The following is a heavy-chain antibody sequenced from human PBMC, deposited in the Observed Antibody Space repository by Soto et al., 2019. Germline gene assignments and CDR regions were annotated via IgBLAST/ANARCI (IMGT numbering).Heavy chain of an antibody. D-gene: IGHD2-15*01. V-gene: IGHV4-34*01. CDR3: ARGQEGVVATH. J-gene: IGHJ4*02. CDR1: GGSFTGYY. CDR2: IKDGGST. Sequence: QVQLQQWGAGLLKPSETLSLTCAVNGGSFTGYYWSWVRQAPGKGLEWIGEIKDGGSTNYNPSLRSRVTISADTSKKQFSLKVASVTAADTAVYYCARGQEGVVATHWDQGPLVTVSS.